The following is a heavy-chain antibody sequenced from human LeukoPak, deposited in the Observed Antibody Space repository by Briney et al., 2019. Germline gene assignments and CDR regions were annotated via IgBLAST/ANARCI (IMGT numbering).Heavy chain of an antibody. D-gene: IGHD1-26*01. J-gene: IGHJ4*02. CDR3: ASVGLADY. Sequence: PSETLSLTCAVYGGSFSGFYWTWIRQPPGRGLEWIGEINHNGGTDYNPSLKSRVTISVDTSKNQFSLKLTSVTAADTAVYYCASVGLADYWGQGTLVTVSS. CDR1: GGSFSGFY. CDR2: INHNGGT. V-gene: IGHV4-34*01.